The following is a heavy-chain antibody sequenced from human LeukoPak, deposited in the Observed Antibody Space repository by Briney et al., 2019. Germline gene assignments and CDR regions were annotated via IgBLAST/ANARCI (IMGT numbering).Heavy chain of an antibody. CDR3: ARVQYTTGHYVYYFDY. CDR2: IYYSGNT. V-gene: IGHV4-59*01. CDR1: GGFSSSNY. J-gene: IGHJ4*02. D-gene: IGHD6-19*01. Sequence: AETLSLTCSVSGGFSSSNYWSWIRQPPGKGLEWIGYIYYSGNTNYNPSLKSRVTISIDTSKNQFSLKLSSVTPADTAVYFCARVQYTTGHYVYYFDYWGQGTLVTVSS.